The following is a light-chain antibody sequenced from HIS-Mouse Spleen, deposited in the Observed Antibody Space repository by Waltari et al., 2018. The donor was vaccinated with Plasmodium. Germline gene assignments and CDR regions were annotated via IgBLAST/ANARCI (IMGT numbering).Light chain of an antibody. V-gene: IGKV3-20*01. J-gene: IGKJ1*01. Sequence: EIVLTQYPGTLSLSPGERATLSCRASQSVSSSYLAWYQQKPGQAPRLLTSGASSRATGIPDRFSGSGSGTDFTLTISRLEPEDFAVYYCQQYGSSGTFGQGTKVEIK. CDR3: QQYGSSGT. CDR2: GAS. CDR1: QSVSSSY.